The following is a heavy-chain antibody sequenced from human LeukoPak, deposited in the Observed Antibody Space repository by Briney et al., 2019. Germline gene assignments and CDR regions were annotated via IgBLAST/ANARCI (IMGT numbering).Heavy chain of an antibody. CDR3: ARVGLKLIVFGAFDI. D-gene: IGHD3-10*02. V-gene: IGHV1-69*06. J-gene: IGHJ3*02. CDR2: IIPIFGTA. Sequence: SVKVSCKASGGTFSRYAISWVRQAPGQGLEWMGGIIPIFGTANYAQKFQGRVTITADKSTSTAYMELSSRRSEDTAVYYCARVGLKLIVFGAFDIWGQGTMVTVSS. CDR1: GGTFSRYA.